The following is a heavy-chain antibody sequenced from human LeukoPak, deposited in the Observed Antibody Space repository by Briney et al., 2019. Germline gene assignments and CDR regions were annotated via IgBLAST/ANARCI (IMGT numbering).Heavy chain of an antibody. CDR2: IYYSGST. D-gene: IGHD2/OR15-2a*01. CDR3: ARGHYFNYYYGVDV. Sequence: SETLSLTCTVSGGSISSYYWSWIRQPPGKGLEWIGYIYYSGSTNYNPSLKSRVTISVDTSKNQFSLKLSSVTAADTAVYYCARGHYFNYYYGVDVWGQGTTVTVSS. J-gene: IGHJ6*02. CDR1: GGSISSYY. V-gene: IGHV4-59*01.